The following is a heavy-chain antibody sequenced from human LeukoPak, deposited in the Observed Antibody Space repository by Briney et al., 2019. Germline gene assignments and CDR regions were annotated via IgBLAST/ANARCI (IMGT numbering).Heavy chain of an antibody. D-gene: IGHD1-14*01. CDR2: ISYDGSYK. CDR3: ARAAGTTTGGMDV. CDR1: GFTSTSYA. Sequence: GGSRRLSCEASGFTSTSYAIHWVRQAPGKGLEWVAVISYDGSYKYYADSVKGRFTMSRDYSKNTVYLQMNSLRVEDTAVYYCARAAGTTTGGMDVWGQGTMGTVSS. J-gene: IGHJ6*02. V-gene: IGHV3-30-3*01.